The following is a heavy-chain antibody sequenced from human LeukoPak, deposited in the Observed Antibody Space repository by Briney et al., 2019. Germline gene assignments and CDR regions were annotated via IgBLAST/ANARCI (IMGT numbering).Heavy chain of an antibody. CDR1: GFTFSDYY. Sequence: GGPLRLSCAASGFTFSDYYMSWIRQAPGKGLEWVSYISSSGSTMYYADSVKGRFTISRDNAKNSLYLQMNSLRAEDTAVYYCARDLKYYDFWSGSRQFDYWGQGTLVTVSS. CDR2: ISSSGSTM. D-gene: IGHD3-3*01. CDR3: ARDLKYYDFWSGSRQFDY. V-gene: IGHV3-11*01. J-gene: IGHJ4*02.